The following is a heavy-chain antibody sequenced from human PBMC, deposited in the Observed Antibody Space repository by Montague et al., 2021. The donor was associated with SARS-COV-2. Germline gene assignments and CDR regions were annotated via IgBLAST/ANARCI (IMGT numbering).Heavy chain of an antibody. CDR2: VNQSGTT. J-gene: IGHJ3*02. CDR1: GGSFSNYY. Sequence: SETLSLTCAISGGSFSNYYWSWIRQPPGKGLEWIGEVNQSGTTIYNPSVKSGVTISEDTSKNQFYLRLNPVTAADTAVYYCARGRRPGVVLGAGPAGRAFDIWGQGTMVTVSS. CDR3: ARGRRPGVVLGAGPAGRAFDI. D-gene: IGHD2-2*01. V-gene: IGHV4-34*01.